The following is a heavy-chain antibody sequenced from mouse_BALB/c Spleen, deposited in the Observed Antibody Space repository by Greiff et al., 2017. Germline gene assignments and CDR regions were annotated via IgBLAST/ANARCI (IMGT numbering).Heavy chain of an antibody. CDR2: IDPANGNT. Sequence: VQLQQSGAELVKPGASVKLSCTASGFNIKDTYMHWVKQRPEQGLEWIGRIDPANGNTKYDPKFQGKATITADTSSNTAYLQLSSLTSEDTAVYSCAGIYYDYDEGFAYWGQGTLVTVSA. CDR1: GFNIKDTY. D-gene: IGHD2-4*01. J-gene: IGHJ3*01. V-gene: IGHV14-3*02. CDR3: AGIYYDYDEGFAY.